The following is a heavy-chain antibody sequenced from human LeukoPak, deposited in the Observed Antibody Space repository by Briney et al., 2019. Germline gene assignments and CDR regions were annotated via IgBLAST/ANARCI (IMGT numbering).Heavy chain of an antibody. CDR2: FDPEVGET. J-gene: IGHJ4*02. V-gene: IGHV1-24*01. CDR3: TTDLDY. CDR1: GYTLNEVS. Sequence: GPVKVSFKASGYTLNEVSIHWMRQAPGKGLEWMGGFDPEVGETIYAQKFRGRLTMTEDTTTDTAYMELSSLRSDDTAVYYCTTDLDYWGQGSLVTVSS.